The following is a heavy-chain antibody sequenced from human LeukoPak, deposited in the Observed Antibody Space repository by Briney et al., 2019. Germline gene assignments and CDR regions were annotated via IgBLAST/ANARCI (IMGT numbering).Heavy chain of an antibody. CDR2: IYTSGST. Sequence: NPSQTLSLTCTVSGGSISSGSYYWSWIRQPAGKGLEWIGRIYTSGSTNYNPSLKSRVSISVDTSKNQFSLKLSSVTAADTAVYYCARNLGPHYYYYYYMDVWGKGTTVTVSS. CDR1: GGSISSGSYY. J-gene: IGHJ6*03. V-gene: IGHV4-61*02. CDR3: ARNLGPHYYYYYYMDV.